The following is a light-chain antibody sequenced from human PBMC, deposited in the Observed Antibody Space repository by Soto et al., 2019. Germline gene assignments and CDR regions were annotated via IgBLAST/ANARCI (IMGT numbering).Light chain of an antibody. CDR1: SSDVGGYNY. V-gene: IGLV2-11*01. Sequence: QSVLTRPRSVSGSPGQSVTISCTGTSSDVGGYNYVSWYQQHPGKAPQLMIHDVSQRPSGVPDRFSGSKSGNTTSLTISGLQAEDEADYYGCSYAGSSAFHVVFGGGTKVTVL. CDR3: CSYAGSSAFHVV. J-gene: IGLJ2*01. CDR2: DVS.